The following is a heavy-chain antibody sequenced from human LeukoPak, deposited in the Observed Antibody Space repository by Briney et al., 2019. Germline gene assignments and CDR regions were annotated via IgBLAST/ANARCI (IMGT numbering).Heavy chain of an antibody. CDR2: IYYSGST. D-gene: IGHD1-26*01. CDR1: GGSISSGGYY. J-gene: IGHJ4*02. Sequence: PSQTLSLTCTVSGGSISSGGYYWGWIRQHPGKGLEWIGYIYYSGSTYYNPSLKSRVTISVDTSKNQFSLKLSSVTAADTAVYYCARVDSGTYYMPFGYWGQGSLVTVSS. CDR3: ARVDSGTYYMPFGY. V-gene: IGHV4-31*03.